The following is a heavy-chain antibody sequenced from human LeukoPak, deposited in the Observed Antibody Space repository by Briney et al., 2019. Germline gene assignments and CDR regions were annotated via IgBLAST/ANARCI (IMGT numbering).Heavy chain of an antibody. V-gene: IGHV4-34*01. D-gene: IGHD4-23*01. CDR3: ARGSGSSNSLYYYYYMDV. J-gene: IGHJ6*03. CDR2: VNHSGST. Sequence: SETLSLTCAVYGGSFSCYYWSWIRQPPGKGLEWIGEVNHSGSTNYNPSLKSRVTISVDTSKNQLSLKLSSVTAADPAVYYCARGSGSSNSLYYYYYMDVWGKGTTVTVSS. CDR1: GGSFSCYY.